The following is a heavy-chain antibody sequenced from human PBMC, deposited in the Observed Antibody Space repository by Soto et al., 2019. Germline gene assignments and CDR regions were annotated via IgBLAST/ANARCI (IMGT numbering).Heavy chain of an antibody. CDR2: ISSSGSDT. V-gene: IGHV3-48*03. D-gene: IGHD1-26*01. Sequence: EAQLVESGGDLVQPGGSLRLSCAGSGFSFSSYEMNWVRHAPGKGLEWVSYISSSGSDTYYADSVKARFTISRDNAQNSLYLQMTRLRAEDTAIYYCASLSGSYGFDPWGQGTLVTVSS. J-gene: IGHJ5*02. CDR3: ASLSGSYGFDP. CDR1: GFSFSSYE.